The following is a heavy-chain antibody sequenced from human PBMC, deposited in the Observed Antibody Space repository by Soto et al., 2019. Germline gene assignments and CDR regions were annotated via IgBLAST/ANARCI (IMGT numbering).Heavy chain of an antibody. D-gene: IGHD3-3*01. Sequence: ASVNVSCKASGYTFTSYGISWVRQAPGQGLEWMGWISAYNGNTNYAQKLQGRVTMTTDTSTSTAYMELRSLRSDDTAVYYCARYAPREYYDFWSGYLGDAFDIWGQGTMVTVSS. CDR3: ARYAPREYYDFWSGYLGDAFDI. V-gene: IGHV1-18*01. J-gene: IGHJ3*02. CDR2: ISAYNGNT. CDR1: GYTFTSYG.